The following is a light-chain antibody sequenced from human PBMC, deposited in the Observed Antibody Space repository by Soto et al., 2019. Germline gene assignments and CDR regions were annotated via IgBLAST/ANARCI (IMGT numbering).Light chain of an antibody. CDR1: SKDVGGYNY. V-gene: IGLV2-14*01. CDR3: SSYTSSSTLSLYV. J-gene: IGLJ1*01. CDR2: DVS. Sequence: QSALTQPASVSGSPGQSITISCTGNSKDVGGYNYVSWYQQHPGKAPKLMIYDVSNRPSGVSNRFSGSKSGNTASLTISGLQAEDEADYYCSSYTSSSTLSLYVFGTGTKVTVL.